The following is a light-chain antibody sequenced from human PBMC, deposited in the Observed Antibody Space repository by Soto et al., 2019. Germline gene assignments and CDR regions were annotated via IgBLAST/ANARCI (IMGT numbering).Light chain of an antibody. Sequence: DIQLTQSPSTLSAAVGDSVTITCRASQNIRNLLAWYQQTPGKAPQPLIYDASTLKTGVPSSFSGSGSGSEFNFTITGLQPDDFATYFCQQYNTSATFGQGTRLEI. V-gene: IGKV1-5*01. CDR1: QNIRNL. J-gene: IGKJ5*01. CDR3: QQYNTSAT. CDR2: DAS.